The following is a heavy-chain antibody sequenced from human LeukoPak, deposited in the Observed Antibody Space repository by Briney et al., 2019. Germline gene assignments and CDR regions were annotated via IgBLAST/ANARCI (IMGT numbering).Heavy chain of an antibody. CDR2: IYYSGST. V-gene: IGHV4-59*11. Sequence: PSETLSLTCTVSGGSISSHYWSWIRQPPGKGLEWIGYIYYSGSTNYNPSLKSRVTMSVDTSKSHFSLKMYSVTAADTAVYYCARDRHGDYGVDYWGRGTLVTVSS. CDR1: GGSISSHY. J-gene: IGHJ4*02. D-gene: IGHD4-17*01. CDR3: ARDRHGDYGVDY.